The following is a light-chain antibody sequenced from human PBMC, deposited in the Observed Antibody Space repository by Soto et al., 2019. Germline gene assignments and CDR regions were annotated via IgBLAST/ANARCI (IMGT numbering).Light chain of an antibody. J-gene: IGKJ1*01. CDR3: QQYNNWPPWT. Sequence: ILMTQSPATLSVSPGDRATLSCRASQSVNSSLAWYQQKPGKAPRLLIYNASTMASGIPARFSGSGSGTELTITISSLQSEDFSVYYCQQYNNWPPWTFGQGTKVEIK. CDR1: QSVNSS. CDR2: NAS. V-gene: IGKV3-15*01.